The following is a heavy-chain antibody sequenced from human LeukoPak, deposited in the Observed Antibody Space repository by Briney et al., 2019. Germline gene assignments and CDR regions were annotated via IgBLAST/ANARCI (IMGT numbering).Heavy chain of an antibody. CDR3: ARETGSAVGSTDFDY. CDR1: GFTFSSYA. CDR2: ISYDGSNK. V-gene: IGHV3-30-3*01. D-gene: IGHD4-17*01. Sequence: GGSLRLPCAASGFTFSSYAMHWVRKAPGKGLEWVAVISYDGSNKYYADSVKGRFTISRDNSKNTLYLQMNSLRAEDTAVYYCARETGSAVGSTDFDYWGQGTLVTVSS. J-gene: IGHJ4*02.